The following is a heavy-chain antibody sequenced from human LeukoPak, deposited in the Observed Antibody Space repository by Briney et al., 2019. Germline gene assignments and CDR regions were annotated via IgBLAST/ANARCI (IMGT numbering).Heavy chain of an antibody. J-gene: IGHJ4*02. D-gene: IGHD1-26*01. CDR1: GGTFSGQT. CDR3: ARDLNGSYGDY. CDR2: LMPVSGTE. V-gene: IGHV1-69*05. Sequence: ASVKVSCKASGGTFSGQTVTWVRQAPGQGLEWMGALMPVSGTENYAQKFQGRVTITTDESTSTAYMELSNLKSEDTAVYYCARDLNGSYGDYWGQGTLVAVSS.